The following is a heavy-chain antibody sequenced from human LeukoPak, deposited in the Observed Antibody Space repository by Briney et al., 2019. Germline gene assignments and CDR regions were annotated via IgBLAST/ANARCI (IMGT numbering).Heavy chain of an antibody. D-gene: IGHD3-22*01. CDR1: GGTFSSYA. J-gene: IGHJ4*02. CDR2: INPIFGTA. CDR3: ARERGDSSGYYDY. V-gene: IGHV1-69*13. Sequence: ASVKVSCKASGGTFSSYAISWVRQAPGQGLEWMGGINPIFGTANYAQKFQGRVTITADESTSTAYMELSSLRSEDTAVYYCARERGDSSGYYDYWGQGTLVTVSS.